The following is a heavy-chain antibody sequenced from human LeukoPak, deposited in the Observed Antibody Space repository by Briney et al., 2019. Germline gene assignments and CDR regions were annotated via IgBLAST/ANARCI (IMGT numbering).Heavy chain of an antibody. CDR3: ARVQIAVPGNYYFDY. V-gene: IGHV4-59*01. Sequence: SETLSLTCTVSRGSMSGYYWSWIRQPPGQGLEWIGYIYYGGSTNYNPSLKSRVTISVDTSKNQFSLKLSSVTAADTTVYYCARVQIAVPGNYYFDYWGQGTLATVSS. D-gene: IGHD6-19*01. CDR2: IYYGGST. CDR1: RGSMSGYY. J-gene: IGHJ4*02.